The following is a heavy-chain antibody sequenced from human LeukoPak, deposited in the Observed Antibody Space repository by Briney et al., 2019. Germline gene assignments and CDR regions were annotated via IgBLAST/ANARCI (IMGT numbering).Heavy chain of an antibody. CDR3: ARRRAALDY. CDR1: GGSISSYY. V-gene: IGHV4-59*08. J-gene: IGHJ4*02. D-gene: IGHD2-15*01. CDR2: IYYSGST. Sequence: SETLSLTCTVSGGSISSYYWSWIRQPPGKGLEWIGYIYYSGSTNCNPSLKSRVTISVDTSKNQFSLKLSSVTAADTAVYYCARRRAALDYWGQGTLVTVSS.